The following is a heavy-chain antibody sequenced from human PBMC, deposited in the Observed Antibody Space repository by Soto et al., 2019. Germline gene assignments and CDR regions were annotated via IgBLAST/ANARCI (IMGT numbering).Heavy chain of an antibody. J-gene: IGHJ3*02. Sequence: GASVKVSCKASGYTFTSYDISWVRQAPGQGLEWMGWISAYNGNTNYAQKLQGRVTMTTDTSTSTAYMELRSLRSDDTAVYYCARDTAVAGIDYAFDIWGQGTMVTVSS. D-gene: IGHD6-19*01. CDR1: GYTFTSYD. CDR3: ARDTAVAGIDYAFDI. CDR2: ISAYNGNT. V-gene: IGHV1-18*01.